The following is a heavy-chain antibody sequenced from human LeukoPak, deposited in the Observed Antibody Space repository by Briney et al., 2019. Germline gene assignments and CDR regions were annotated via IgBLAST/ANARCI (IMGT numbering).Heavy chain of an antibody. J-gene: IGHJ3*02. Sequence: SETLSLTCTVSGGSISSYYWSWIRQPPGKGLEWIGYIYYSGSTNYNPSLKSRVTISVDTSKNQFSLKLSSVTAAATAVYYCARDGSSSWYGDDAFDIWGQGTMVTVSS. CDR3: ARDGSSSWYGDDAFDI. V-gene: IGHV4-59*01. CDR1: GGSISSYY. D-gene: IGHD6-13*01. CDR2: IYYSGST.